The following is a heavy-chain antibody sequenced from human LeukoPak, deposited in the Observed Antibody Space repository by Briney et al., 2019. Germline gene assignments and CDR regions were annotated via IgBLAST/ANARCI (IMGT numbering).Heavy chain of an antibody. CDR2: TYYSGST. J-gene: IGHJ5*02. D-gene: IGHD3-22*01. V-gene: IGHV4-39*01. CDR1: GGSISSSSYY. Sequence: SETLSLTCTVSGGSISSSSYYWGWIRQPPGKGLEWIGSTYYSGSTYYNPSLKSRVTISVDTSKNQFSLKLSSVTAADTAVYYCARHTPVVPFDPWGQGTLVTVSS. CDR3: ARHTPVVPFDP.